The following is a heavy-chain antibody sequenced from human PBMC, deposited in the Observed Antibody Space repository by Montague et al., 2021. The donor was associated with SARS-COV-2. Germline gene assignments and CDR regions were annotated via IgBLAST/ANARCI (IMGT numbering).Heavy chain of an antibody. CDR1: GGSISSSSYY. CDR3: ARHHPSITIFGVVTIGSWFDP. Sequence: SETLSLTCTVSGGSISSSSYYWGWIRQPPGKGLEWIGSIYYSGSTYYNPSLKSRATISVDTSKNQFSLKLSSVTAADTAVYYCARHHPSITIFGVVTIGSWFDPWGQGTLVTVSS. V-gene: IGHV4-39*01. CDR2: IYYSGST. D-gene: IGHD3-3*01. J-gene: IGHJ5*02.